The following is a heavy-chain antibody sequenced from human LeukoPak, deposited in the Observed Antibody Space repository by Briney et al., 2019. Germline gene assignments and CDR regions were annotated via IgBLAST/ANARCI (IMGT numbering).Heavy chain of an antibody. CDR1: GYTFTSYG. Sequence: ASVKVSCKASGYTFTSYGISWVRQAPGQGLEWMGWISAYNGNTNYAQKLQGRVTMTTDTSTNTAYMELRSLRSDDTAVYYCARVHGDYYDSSGFFDYWGQGTLVTVSS. V-gene: IGHV1-18*01. CDR3: ARVHGDYYDSSGFFDY. D-gene: IGHD3-22*01. J-gene: IGHJ4*02. CDR2: ISAYNGNT.